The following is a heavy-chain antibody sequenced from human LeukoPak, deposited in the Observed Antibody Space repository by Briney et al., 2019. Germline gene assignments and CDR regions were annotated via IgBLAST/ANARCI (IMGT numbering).Heavy chain of an antibody. J-gene: IGHJ5*02. CDR1: GYTFTGYY. D-gene: IGHD5-12*01. V-gene: IGHV1-2*06. CDR3: ARDPSGYDYNWFDP. Sequence: ASVKVSCKASGYTFTGYYMRWVRQAPGQGLEWMGRINPNSGGTNYAQEFQGRVTMTRDTSISTAYMELSRLRSDDTAVFYCARDPSGYDYNWFDPWGQGTLVTVSS. CDR2: INPNSGGT.